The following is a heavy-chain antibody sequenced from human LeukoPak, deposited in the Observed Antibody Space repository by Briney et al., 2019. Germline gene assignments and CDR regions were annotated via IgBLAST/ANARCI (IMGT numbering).Heavy chain of an antibody. CDR2: IYHSGST. D-gene: IGHD6-13*01. CDR3: ARHRGQLETGWFDP. Sequence: PSETLSLTCAVSGYSISSGYYWGWIRQPPGKGLEWIGSIYHSGSTYYNPSLKSRVTISVDTSKNQFSLKLSSVTAADTAVYYCARHRGQLETGWFDPWGQGTLVTVSS. CDR1: GYSISSGYY. V-gene: IGHV4-38-2*01. J-gene: IGHJ5*02.